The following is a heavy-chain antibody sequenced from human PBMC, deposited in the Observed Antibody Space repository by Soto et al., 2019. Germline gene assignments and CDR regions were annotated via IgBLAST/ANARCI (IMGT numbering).Heavy chain of an antibody. V-gene: IGHV3-23*01. CDR3: AKDQGIVVVPAATLDY. CDR2: ISGSGGST. CDR1: GFTFSSYA. J-gene: IGHJ4*02. Sequence: AGGSLRLSCAASGFTFSSYAMSWVRQAPGKGLEWVSAISGSGGSTYYADSVKGRFTISRDNSKNTLYLQMNSLRAEDTAVYYCAKDQGIVVVPAATLDYWGQGTLVTVSS. D-gene: IGHD2-2*01.